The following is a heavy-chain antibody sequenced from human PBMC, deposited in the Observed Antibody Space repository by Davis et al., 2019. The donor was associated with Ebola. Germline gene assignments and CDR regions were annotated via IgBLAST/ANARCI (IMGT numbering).Heavy chain of an antibody. J-gene: IGHJ6*02. CDR1: GYTFTSYA. D-gene: IGHD2-2*02. Sequence: ASVKVSCKASGYTFTSYAMNWVRQASGQGLECMGWINTNTGNPTYAQGFTGRFVFSLDTSVSTAYLQISSLKAEDTAVYYCARDLVPAAIMDYYYYGMDVWGQGTTVTVSS. CDR3: ARDLVPAAIMDYYYYGMDV. V-gene: IGHV7-4-1*02. CDR2: INTNTGNP.